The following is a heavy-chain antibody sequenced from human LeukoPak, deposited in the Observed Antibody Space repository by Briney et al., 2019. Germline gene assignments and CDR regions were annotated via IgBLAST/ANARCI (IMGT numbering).Heavy chain of an antibody. CDR3: ARAGGPRGITGTANWFDP. CDR2: IYTSGST. D-gene: IGHD1/OR15-1a*01. V-gene: IGHV4-61*02. CDR1: GGSISSGSYY. Sequence: SETLSLTCTVSGGSISSGSYYWRWIRQPAGKGLEWIRRIYTSGSTNYNPSLKSRVTISVDTSKNQFSLKLSSVTAADTAVYYCARAGGPRGITGTANWFDPWGQGTLVTVSS. J-gene: IGHJ5*02.